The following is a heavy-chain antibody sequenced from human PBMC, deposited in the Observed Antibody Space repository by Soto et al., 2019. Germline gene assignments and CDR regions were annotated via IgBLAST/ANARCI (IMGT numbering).Heavy chain of an antibody. Sequence: QLQLQESGPGLVKPSETVSVTCTVSGGSISSSSYYWGWIRRPPGKGLEWIGSIYYSGSTYYNPSLKSRVTISVDTSKNQFSLKLSSVTAADTAVYYCARHDYGDYVDYWGQGTLVTVSS. J-gene: IGHJ4*02. CDR3: ARHDYGDYVDY. CDR2: IYYSGST. CDR1: GGSISSSSYY. V-gene: IGHV4-39*01. D-gene: IGHD4-17*01.